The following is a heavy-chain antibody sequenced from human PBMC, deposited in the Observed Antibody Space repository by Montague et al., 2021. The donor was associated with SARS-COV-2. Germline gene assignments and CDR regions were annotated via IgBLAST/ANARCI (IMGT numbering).Heavy chain of an antibody. CDR3: ARGADYDFWSGFLRYKWFGP. V-gene: IGHV4-34*01. J-gene: IGHJ5*02. D-gene: IGHD3-3*01. Sequence: SETLSLTCAAYTDSFSGYYWSWIRQSPGKGLEWIGEITHSGSTNHNPSLQSRVTISVDKSKKQVSLKLRSLTAADTAVYYCARGADYDFWSGFLRYKWFGPWGQGTPVSVSS. CDR2: ITHSGST. CDR1: TDSFSGYY.